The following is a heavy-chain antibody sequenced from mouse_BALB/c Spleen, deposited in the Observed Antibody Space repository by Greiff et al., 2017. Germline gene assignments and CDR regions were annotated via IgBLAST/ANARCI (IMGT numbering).Heavy chain of an antibody. CDR2: ISYDGSN. D-gene: IGHD2-14*01. CDR3: ANRYDGPYAMDY. V-gene: IGHV3-6*02. Sequence: EVQLQESGPGLVKPSQSLSLTCSVTGYSITSCYYWYWIRQFPGNKLEWMGYISYDGSNNYNPSLKNRLSITRDTSQNQFFLKLNSVTTEDTATYDFANRYDGPYAMDYWGQGTSVTVSS. CDR1: GYSITSCYY. J-gene: IGHJ4*01.